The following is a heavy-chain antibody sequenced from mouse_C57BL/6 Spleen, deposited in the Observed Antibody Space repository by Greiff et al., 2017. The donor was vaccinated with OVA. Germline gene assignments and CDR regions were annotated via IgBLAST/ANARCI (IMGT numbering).Heavy chain of an antibody. V-gene: IGHV1-61*01. CDR2: IYPSDSET. CDR3: ARLSDYDGGFAY. Sequence: QVQLNQPGAELVRPGSSVKLSCKASGYTFTSYWMDWVKQRPGQGLEWIGNIYPSDSETHYNQKFKDKATLTVDKSSSTAYMQLSSLTSEDSAVYYCARLSDYDGGFAYWGQGTLVTVSA. CDR1: GYTFTSYW. J-gene: IGHJ3*01. D-gene: IGHD2-4*01.